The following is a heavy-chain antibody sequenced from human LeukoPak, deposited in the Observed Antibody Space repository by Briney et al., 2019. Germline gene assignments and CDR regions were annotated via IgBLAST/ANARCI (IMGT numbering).Heavy chain of an antibody. CDR3: ARFLVLAAAGTFEFSREYYFDY. J-gene: IGHJ4*02. Sequence: GESLKISCKGSGYSFTSYWIGWVRQMPGKGLEWMGIIYPGDSDTRYSPSFQGQVTISAYKSISTAYLQWSSLKASDTAMYYSARFLVLAAAGTFEFSREYYFDYWGQGTLVTVSS. D-gene: IGHD6-13*01. CDR2: IYPGDSDT. CDR1: GYSFTSYW. V-gene: IGHV5-51*01.